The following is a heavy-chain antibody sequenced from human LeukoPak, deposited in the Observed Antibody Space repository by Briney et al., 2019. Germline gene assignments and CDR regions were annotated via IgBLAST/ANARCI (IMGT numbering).Heavy chain of an antibody. CDR2: ISSSSSYI. CDR1: GFTFSSYS. J-gene: IGHJ3*02. V-gene: IGHV3-21*01. D-gene: IGHD2-2*01. CDR3: ARDGSGYCSSTSCYGVGTFDI. Sequence: GGSLRLSCAASGFTFSSYSMNWVRQAPGKGLEWVSSISSSSSYIYYADSVKGRFTISRANAKNSLYLQMNSLRAEDTAVYYCARDGSGYCSSTSCYGVGTFDIWGQGTMVTVSS.